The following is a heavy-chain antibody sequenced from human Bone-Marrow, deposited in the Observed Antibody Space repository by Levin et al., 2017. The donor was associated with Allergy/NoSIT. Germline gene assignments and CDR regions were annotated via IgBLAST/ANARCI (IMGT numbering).Heavy chain of an antibody. Sequence: PGGSLRLSCAASEFTFNNYWMHWVRQAPGKGLVWVSRINYDGSDATYADSVEGRFTISRDNAKNRLYLQMNSLRAEDTAVYYCARVVGHYDFWTGRYSEDTYYYGMDVWGQGTTVTVSS. CDR3: ARVVGHYDFWTGRYSEDTYYYGMDV. CDR1: EFTFNNYW. D-gene: IGHD3-3*01. V-gene: IGHV3-74*03. J-gene: IGHJ6*02. CDR2: INYDGSDA.